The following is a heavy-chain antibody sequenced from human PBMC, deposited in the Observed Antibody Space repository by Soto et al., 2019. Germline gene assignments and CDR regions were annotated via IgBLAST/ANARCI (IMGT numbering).Heavy chain of an antibody. D-gene: IGHD5-12*01. CDR1: GFTFSDYY. V-gene: IGHV3-11*06. J-gene: IGHJ3*02. CDR2: ISSSSSYT. Sequence: GGSLRLSCAASGFTFSDYYMSWIRQAPGKGLEWVSYISSSSSYTNYADSVKGRFTISRDNAKNSLYQQMNSLRAEDTAVYYCARSRGRDDAFDIWGQGTMVTVSS. CDR3: ARSRGRDDAFDI.